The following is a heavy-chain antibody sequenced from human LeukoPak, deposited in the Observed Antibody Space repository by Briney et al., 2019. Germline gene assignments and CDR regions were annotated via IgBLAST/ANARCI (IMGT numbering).Heavy chain of an antibody. CDR2: INHSGST. D-gene: IGHD6-13*01. Sequence: SETLSLTYAVYGGSFSGYYWSWIRQPPGKGLEWIGEINHSGSTNYNPSLKSRVTISVDTSKNQFSLKLSSVTAADTAVYYCARGLEYRSGVAAAGLFDYWGQGTLVTVSS. CDR3: ARGLEYRSGVAAAGLFDY. CDR1: GGSFSGYY. J-gene: IGHJ4*02. V-gene: IGHV4-34*01.